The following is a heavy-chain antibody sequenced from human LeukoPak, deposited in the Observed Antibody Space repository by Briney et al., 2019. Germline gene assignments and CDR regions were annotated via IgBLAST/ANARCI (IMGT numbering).Heavy chain of an antibody. CDR2: IYYSGIT. CDR1: GGSISSSSYY. Sequence: SETLSLTCTVSGGSISSSSYYWGWIRQPPGKGLEWIGRIYYSGITYSNPSLKSRVTISVDTSKNQFSLKLSSVTAADTAVYSCARHGGYCSGTSCYGVWFDPWGQGTLVTVSS. J-gene: IGHJ5*02. V-gene: IGHV4-39*01. CDR3: ARHGGYCSGTSCYGVWFDP. D-gene: IGHD2-2*01.